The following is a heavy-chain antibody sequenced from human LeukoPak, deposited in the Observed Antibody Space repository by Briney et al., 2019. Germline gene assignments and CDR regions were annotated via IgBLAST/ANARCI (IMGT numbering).Heavy chain of an antibody. V-gene: IGHV1-69*04. D-gene: IGHD1-7*01. J-gene: IGHJ4*02. CDR1: GGTFSSYA. CDR2: IIPILGIA. CDR3: ARDSYNWNYEHLFDY. Sequence: SVKVSCKASGGTFSSYAISWVRQAPGQGLEWMGRIIPILGIANYAQKFQGRVTITADKSTSTAYMELSSLRSEDTAVYYCARDSYNWNYEHLFDYWGQGTLVTVSS.